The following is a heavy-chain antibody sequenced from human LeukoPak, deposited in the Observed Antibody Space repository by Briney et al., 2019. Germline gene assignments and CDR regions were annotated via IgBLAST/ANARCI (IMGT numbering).Heavy chain of an antibody. D-gene: IGHD2-2*01. CDR3: ARYCTSTTCILRGFDY. Sequence: PSETLSLTCSVSGYSFPSCHYWGWIRPPPGKGLEWIANIYHTGSAHYNPPLKSRVTISVDTSKNQFSLKLSSVTAADTAVYYCARYCTSTTCILRGFDYWGQGTPVTVSS. J-gene: IGHJ4*02. CDR2: IYHTGSA. V-gene: IGHV4-38-2*01. CDR1: GYSFPSCHY.